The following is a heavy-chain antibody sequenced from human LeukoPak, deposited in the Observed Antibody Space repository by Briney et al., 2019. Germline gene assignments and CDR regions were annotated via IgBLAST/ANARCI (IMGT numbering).Heavy chain of an antibody. J-gene: IGHJ5*02. CDR1: GYTFTSYG. V-gene: IGHV1-18*01. CDR2: ISAYNGNT. Sequence: ASVTVSCKASGYTFTSYGISWVRQAPGQGLEWMGWISAYNGNTNYAQKLQGRVTMTTDTSTSTAYMELRSLRSDDTAVYYCARTTHYDFWSGYYTGGFNNWFDPWGQGTLVTVSS. CDR3: ARTTHYDFWSGYYTGGFNNWFDP. D-gene: IGHD3-3*01.